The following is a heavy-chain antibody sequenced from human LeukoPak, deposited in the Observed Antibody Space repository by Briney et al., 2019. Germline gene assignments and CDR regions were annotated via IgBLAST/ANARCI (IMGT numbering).Heavy chain of an antibody. Sequence: SETLSLTCTVSGGSISTYYWSWIRQPPGKGLEWIGYIYYSGSTNYNPSLKSRVTISVDTSKNQFSLKLSSVTAADTAVYYCARLEAYWGQEPWSPSPQ. CDR3: ARLEAY. CDR2: IYYSGST. J-gene: IGHJ4*01. V-gene: IGHV4-59*08. CDR1: GGSISTYY. D-gene: IGHD3-3*01.